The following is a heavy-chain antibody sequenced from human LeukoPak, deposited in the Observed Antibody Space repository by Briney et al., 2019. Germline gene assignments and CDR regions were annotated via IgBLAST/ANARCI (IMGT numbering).Heavy chain of an antibody. V-gene: IGHV1-18*01. J-gene: IGHJ4*02. CDR3: ARSLDSSSPFDY. Sequence: ASVNVSCKASGYTFTSYGISWVRQAPGQGLEWMGWISAYNGNTNYAQKLQGRVTMTTDTSTSTAYMELRSLRSDGTAVYYCARSLDSSSPFDYWGQGTLVTVSS. D-gene: IGHD6-13*01. CDR1: GYTFTSYG. CDR2: ISAYNGNT.